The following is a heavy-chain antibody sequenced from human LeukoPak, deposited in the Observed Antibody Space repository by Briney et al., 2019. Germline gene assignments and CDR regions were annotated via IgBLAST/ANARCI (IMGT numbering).Heavy chain of an antibody. CDR2: ISGSGGST. Sequence: GGSLRLSCAASGFTFSSSAMSWDRQAPGKGLEWVSVISGSGGSTYYADSVKGRFTISRDNSKNTLYLQMNSLRAEDTAVYYCANQLRAFGSDSWGQGTLVTVSS. V-gene: IGHV3-23*01. CDR3: ANQLRAFGSDS. CDR1: GFTFSSSA. D-gene: IGHD2-2*01. J-gene: IGHJ4*02.